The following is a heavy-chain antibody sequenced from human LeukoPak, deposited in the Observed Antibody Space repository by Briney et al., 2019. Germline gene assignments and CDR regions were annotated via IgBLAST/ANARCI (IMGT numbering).Heavy chain of an antibody. CDR3: ARQGRIPGHAVPVPDGPATEYSYYYMDV. CDR2: IYIGGGT. CDR1: GGSMVPYY. J-gene: IGHJ6*03. Sequence: SETLSLTCTVSGGSMVPYYWSWVRQPAGKGLEWLGHIYIGGGTNYNPSLKSRVTVSIDRSMNQFSLRLTSVTAADTAVYYCARQGRIPGHAVPVPDGPATEYSYYYMDVWGNGTTVTVSS. V-gene: IGHV4-4*07. D-gene: IGHD4-11*01.